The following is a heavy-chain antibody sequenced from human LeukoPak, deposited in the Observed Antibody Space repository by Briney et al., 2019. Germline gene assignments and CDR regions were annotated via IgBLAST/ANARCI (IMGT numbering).Heavy chain of an antibody. CDR3: ARESGSGHADL. CDR2: INPNYGGT. Sequence: ASVKVSCKASGYTFTGSYLHWVRQAPGQGLEWMGWINPNYGGTHYAQMFQGRVTMTRDTSISTAYMELSRLRSDDTAVYYCARESGSGHADLWGQGTLVTVSS. J-gene: IGHJ5*02. CDR1: GYTFTGSY. D-gene: IGHD3-10*01. V-gene: IGHV1-2*02.